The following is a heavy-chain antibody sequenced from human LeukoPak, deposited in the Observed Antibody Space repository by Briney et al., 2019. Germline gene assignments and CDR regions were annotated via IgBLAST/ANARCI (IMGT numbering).Heavy chain of an antibody. CDR3: VRDLILVWTPGDDFDH. V-gene: IGHV3-74*01. CDR1: GFTFSNYW. D-gene: IGHD3-16*01. CDR2: INERATII. J-gene: IGHJ4*02. Sequence: PGGSLRLSRAASGFTFSNYWMHWVRQAPGKGLEWVSRINERATIISYADSVKGRFTISRENARNTLYLQMNSLTAEDTAVYYCVRDLILVWTPGDDFDHWGQGTLVTASS.